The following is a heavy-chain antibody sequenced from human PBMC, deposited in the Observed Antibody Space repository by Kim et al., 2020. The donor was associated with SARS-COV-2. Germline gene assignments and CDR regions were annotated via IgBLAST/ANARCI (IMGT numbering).Heavy chain of an antibody. D-gene: IGHD5-12*01. J-gene: IGHJ4*02. Sequence: SETLSLTCTVSGGSISSGGYYWSWIRQHPGKGLEWIGYIYHSGSTYYNPSLKSRVTISVDTSENQFSLKLNSVTAADTAVDYCARDSSGYDYLDYWGQGT. CDR1: GGSISSGGYY. V-gene: IGHV4-31*03. CDR3: ARDSSGYDYLDY. CDR2: IYHSGST.